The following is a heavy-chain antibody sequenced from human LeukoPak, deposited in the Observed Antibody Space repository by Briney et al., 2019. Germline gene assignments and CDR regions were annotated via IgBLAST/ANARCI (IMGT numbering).Heavy chain of an antibody. V-gene: IGHV3-74*01. CDR1: GFTFSTNW. CDR3: CAVVAALPR. Sequence: GGSLRLSRAASGFTFSTNWMHWVRQAPGKGPVWVSRINGDGSTTTYADSVKGRFTISRDNAKNALYLQMNSLRAEDTAVYYCCAVVAALPRWGQGALVTVSS. J-gene: IGHJ4*02. D-gene: IGHD2-15*01. CDR2: INGDGSTT.